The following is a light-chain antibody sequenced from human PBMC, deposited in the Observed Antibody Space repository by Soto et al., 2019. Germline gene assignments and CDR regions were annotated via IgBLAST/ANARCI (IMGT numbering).Light chain of an antibody. CDR2: DVT. V-gene: IGLV2-11*01. CDR3: CSYADTYV. Sequence: QSALTQPRSVSGSPGQSVTISCTGTKSDVGGYNYVSWYQHHPGKAPKLVISDVTERPSGVPDRFSGSKSGNTAPLTISGLQADDEADYFCCSYADTYVFGTGTKLTVL. CDR1: KSDVGGYNY. J-gene: IGLJ1*01.